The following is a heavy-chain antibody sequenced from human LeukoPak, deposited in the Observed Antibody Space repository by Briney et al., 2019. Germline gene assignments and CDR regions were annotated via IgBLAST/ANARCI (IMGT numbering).Heavy chain of an antibody. CDR2: INPSGGST. V-gene: IGHV1-46*01. D-gene: IGHD6-19*01. Sequence: GASVKVSCKASGYTFTSYYMHWVRQAPGQGLEWMGIINPSGGSTSYAQKFQGRVTMTRDTSTSTVYMELSSLRSEDTAVYYCARDQSSGWYPNYYYGMDVWGQGTTVTVSS. CDR1: GYTFTSYY. CDR3: ARDQSSGWYPNYYYGMDV. J-gene: IGHJ6*02.